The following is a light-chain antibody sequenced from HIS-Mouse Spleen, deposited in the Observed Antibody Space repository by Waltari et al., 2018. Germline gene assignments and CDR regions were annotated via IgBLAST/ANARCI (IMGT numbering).Light chain of an antibody. J-gene: IGLJ1*01. CDR2: EVS. Sequence: ASVSGSPGQSITISCTGTSSDVGGYNYVSWYQQHPGKAPKLMIYEVSNRPSGVSNRFSGSKSGNTASLTISGLQAEDEADYYCSSYTSSSTPYVFGTGTKVTVL. V-gene: IGLV2-14*01. CDR1: SSDVGGYNY. CDR3: SSYTSSSTPYV.